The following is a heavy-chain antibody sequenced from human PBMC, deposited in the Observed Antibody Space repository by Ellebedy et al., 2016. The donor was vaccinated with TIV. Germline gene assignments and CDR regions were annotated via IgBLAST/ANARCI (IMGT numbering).Heavy chain of an antibody. Sequence: ASVKVSCKASGYTFTSYYMHWVRQAPGQGLEWMGIINPSGGSTSYAQKFQGRVTITADESTSTAYMELSSLRSEDTAVYYCARGQTVDGYEIWGQGTLVTVSS. CDR1: GYTFTSYY. CDR3: ARGQTVDGYEI. D-gene: IGHD5-12*01. V-gene: IGHV1-46*01. J-gene: IGHJ4*02. CDR2: INPSGGST.